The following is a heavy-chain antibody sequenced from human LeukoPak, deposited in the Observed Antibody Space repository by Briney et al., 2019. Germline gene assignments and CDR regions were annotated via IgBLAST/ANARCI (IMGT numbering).Heavy chain of an antibody. D-gene: IGHD3-10*01. J-gene: IGHJ4*02. V-gene: IGHV4-59*08. CDR1: GGSISSYY. Sequence: SETLSLTCTVSGGSISSYYWSWIRQPPGKGLEWIGYIYYSGSTNYNPSLKSRVTISVDTSKNQFSLKLSSVTAADTAVYYCARSMDRAQGIDYWGQGTLVTVSS. CDR2: IYYSGST. CDR3: ARSMDRAQGIDY.